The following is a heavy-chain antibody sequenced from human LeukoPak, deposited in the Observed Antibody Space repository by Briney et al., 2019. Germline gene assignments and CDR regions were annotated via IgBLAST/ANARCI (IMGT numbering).Heavy chain of an antibody. V-gene: IGHV4-59*08. D-gene: IGHD1-1*01. CDR1: GGSISSYY. Sequence: SETLSLTCTVSGGSISSYYWSWIRQPPGKGLEWIGYIYYSGSTNYNPSLKSRVTISVDTSKNQFSLKLSSVTAADTAVYYCARLVQLNWFDPWGQGTLVTVSS. CDR2: IYYSGST. CDR3: ARLVQLNWFDP. J-gene: IGHJ5*02.